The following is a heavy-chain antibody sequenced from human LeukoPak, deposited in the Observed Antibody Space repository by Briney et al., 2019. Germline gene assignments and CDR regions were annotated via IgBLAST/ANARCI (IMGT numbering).Heavy chain of an antibody. CDR1: GFMFNDYE. D-gene: IGHD3-9*01. V-gene: IGHV3-48*03. CDR3: AREAPRITIFRFWGRVWFDP. CDR2: ISSSGTSI. Sequence: PGGSLRLSCVTSGFMFNDYEMNWVRQAPGKGLEWVAFISSSGTSIHYADSVKGRFTISRDNAKNSLYLQMNSLRAEDTAVYYCAREAPRITIFRFWGRVWFDPWGQGTLVTVSS. J-gene: IGHJ5*02.